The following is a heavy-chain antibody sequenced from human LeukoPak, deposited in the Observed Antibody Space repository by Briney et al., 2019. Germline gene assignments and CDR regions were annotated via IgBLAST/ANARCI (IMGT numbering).Heavy chain of an antibody. CDR2: TYYRSKWYN. Sequence: SQTLSLTCAISGDSVSSNKAAWNWIRHSPSRGLEWLGRTYYRSKWYNEYGVSVQSRITINPDTSKNQFSLQLNPVTPEDTAVYYCARGAPASAGRWFDPWGHGTLVTVSS. CDR3: ARGAPASAGRWFDP. D-gene: IGHD6-13*01. CDR1: GDSVSSNKAA. J-gene: IGHJ5*02. V-gene: IGHV6-1*01.